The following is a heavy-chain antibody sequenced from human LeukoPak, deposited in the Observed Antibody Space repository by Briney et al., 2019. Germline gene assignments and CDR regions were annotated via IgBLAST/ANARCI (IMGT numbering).Heavy chain of an antibody. J-gene: IGHJ6*02. D-gene: IGHD3-10*01. CDR1: GFTFSSYA. V-gene: IGHV3-23*01. Sequence: GGSLRLSCAASGFTFSSYAMSWVRQAPGKGLEWVSAISGSGGSTYYAYSVKGRFTISRDNSKNTLYLQMNGLRAEDTAVYYCAKDQLLWFGVITHYYYYGMDVWGQGTTVTVSS. CDR3: AKDQLLWFGVITHYYYYGMDV. CDR2: ISGSGGST.